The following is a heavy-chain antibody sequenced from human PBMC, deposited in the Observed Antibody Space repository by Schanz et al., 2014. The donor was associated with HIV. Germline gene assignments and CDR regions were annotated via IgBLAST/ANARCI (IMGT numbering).Heavy chain of an antibody. D-gene: IGHD4-17*01. V-gene: IGHV3-74*02. CDR3: AKGDWAHKVTTGVDV. Sequence: EVQILESGGGLAQPGGSLRLSCVVSGFSFSSYGMHWVRQAPGKGLVWVSRINSDGSSTSYADSVKGRFTVSRDNSKNRVFLQMNSLSTEDSAVYYCAKGDWAHKVTTGVDVWGQGTTVTVSS. J-gene: IGHJ6*02. CDR1: GFSFSSYG. CDR2: INSDGSST.